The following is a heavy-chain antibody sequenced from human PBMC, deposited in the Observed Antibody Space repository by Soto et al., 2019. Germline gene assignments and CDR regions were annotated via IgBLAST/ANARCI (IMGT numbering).Heavy chain of an antibody. CDR2: INHSGST. V-gene: IGHV4-34*01. Sequence: SETLSLTCAVYGGSFSGYYWSWIRQPPGKGLEWIGEINHSGSTNYNPSLKSRVTISVDTSKNQFSLKLSSVTAADTAVYYCARGSSGYSSGWYAGWFDPWGQGTLVTAPQ. CDR1: GGSFSGYY. D-gene: IGHD6-19*01. CDR3: ARGSSGYSSGWYAGWFDP. J-gene: IGHJ5*02.